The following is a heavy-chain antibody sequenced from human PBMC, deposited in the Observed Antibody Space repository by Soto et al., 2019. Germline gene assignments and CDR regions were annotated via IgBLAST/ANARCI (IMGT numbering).Heavy chain of an antibody. D-gene: IGHD3-16*02. Sequence: PGGSLRLSCVASGITFGSRAMSWVRQAPGEGLEWVGRIKSKTDGGTTDYAAPVKGRFTISRDDSKNTLYLQMNSLKTEDTAVYYCTTVVWSGELSLIGDYWGQGTLVTVSS. CDR1: GITFGSRA. J-gene: IGHJ4*02. CDR3: TTVVWSGELSLIGDY. CDR2: IKSKTDGGTT. V-gene: IGHV3-15*01.